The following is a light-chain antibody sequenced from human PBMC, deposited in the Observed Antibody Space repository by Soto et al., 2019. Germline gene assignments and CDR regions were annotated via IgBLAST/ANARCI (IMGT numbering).Light chain of an antibody. CDR1: SSNIGNNA. J-gene: IGLJ2*01. CDR3: AAWDDSLNGVV. CDR2: YDD. V-gene: IGLV1-36*01. Sequence: QSVLTQPPSVSEAPRQRVPISCSGSSSNIGNNAVNWYQQLPGKAPKLLIYYDDLLPSGVSDRFSGSKSGTSASLAIRGLQSEDEADYYCAAWDDSLNGVVFGGGTKLTVL.